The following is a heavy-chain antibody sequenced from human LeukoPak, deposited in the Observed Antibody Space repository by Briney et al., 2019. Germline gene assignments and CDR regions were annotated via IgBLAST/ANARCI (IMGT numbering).Heavy chain of an antibody. Sequence: WASVKVSCKASGYTFTSYDITWVRQATGQGLEWMGWMSPDSGYTGYAQTFQGRVILTRNTSVSTAFMELSSLRSEDTAVYYCEIYTGYDSFWGQGTLVTVSS. CDR1: GYTFTSYD. V-gene: IGHV1-8*01. D-gene: IGHD5-12*01. CDR2: MSPDSGYT. CDR3: EIYTGYDSF. J-gene: IGHJ4*02.